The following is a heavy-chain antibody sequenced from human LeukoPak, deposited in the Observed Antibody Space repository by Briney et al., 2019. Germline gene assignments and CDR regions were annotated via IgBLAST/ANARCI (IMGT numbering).Heavy chain of an antibody. CDR1: GFSFSSYA. D-gene: IGHD3-3*01. CDR2: IVGSDDST. CDR3: ARGRRTDFHYYNYMDV. V-gene: IGHV3-23*01. J-gene: IGHJ6*03. Sequence: GGSLGLSCGASGFSFSSYAMNWVRQGAGKGLERVSGIVGSDDSTYHADSVRGRFTISRDNSKNTLYLHMNSLSGEDTAVYYCARGRRTDFHYYNYMDVWGKGTAVTVSS.